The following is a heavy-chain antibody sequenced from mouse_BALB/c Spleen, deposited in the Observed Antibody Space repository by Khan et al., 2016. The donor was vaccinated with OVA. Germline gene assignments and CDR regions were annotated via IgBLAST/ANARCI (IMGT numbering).Heavy chain of an antibody. CDR1: GFTFSSFG. Sequence: EVELVESGGGLVQPGGSRKLSCAASGFTFSSFGMHWVRQAPEKGLEWVAYISSGSSTIYYADTVKGRFTISRDNPKNTLFLEMTSLRSEDTAMYYCAREGDSSGYEGAMDYWGQGTSVTVSS. V-gene: IGHV5-17*02. J-gene: IGHJ4*01. CDR3: AREGDSSGYEGAMDY. D-gene: IGHD3-2*01. CDR2: ISSGSSTI.